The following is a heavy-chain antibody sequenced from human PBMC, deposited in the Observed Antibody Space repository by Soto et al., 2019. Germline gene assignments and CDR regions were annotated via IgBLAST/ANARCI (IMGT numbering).Heavy chain of an antibody. V-gene: IGHV4-4*02. CDR2: IWHTGRP. CDR3: VRDSRTGCSSINCYMH. CDR1: GDSLTNNHW. D-gene: IGHD2-15*01. Sequence: QLQLRESVPGLVQPSGTLSLTCDVSGDSLTNNHWWSWVRQAPGKGMEWIGEIWHTGRPNYNPSLKSRVAISIDKSKNQFSLKLSSVTAADTALYYCVRDSRTGCSSINCYMHWGHGTLVTVSS. J-gene: IGHJ4*01.